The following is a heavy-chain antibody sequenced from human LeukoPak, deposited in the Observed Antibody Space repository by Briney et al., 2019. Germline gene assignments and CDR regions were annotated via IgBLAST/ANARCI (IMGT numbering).Heavy chain of an antibody. Sequence: GASVKVSCKASGYTFTSYGITWVRQAPGQGLEWMGWISAKNGDTNYAQKVQGRVTMTTDTSTTTVYMELRSPRSDDTAVYYCARSPSSGSYSTSWMGYWGQGTLVTVSS. CDR2: ISAKNGDT. CDR3: ARSPSSGSYSTSWMGY. D-gene: IGHD6-13*01. J-gene: IGHJ4*02. V-gene: IGHV1-18*04. CDR1: GYTFTSYG.